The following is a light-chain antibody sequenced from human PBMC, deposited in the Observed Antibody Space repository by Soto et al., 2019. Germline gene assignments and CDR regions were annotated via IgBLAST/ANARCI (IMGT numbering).Light chain of an antibody. CDR3: TSFAGSGTYV. Sequence: GXXXXXXXXSXXXXSXXVGGYNYVSWYQQYPGKAPKLIIFDVTNRPSGVSDRFSGSKSGSTASLTISGLQADDEADYYCTSFAGSGTYVFGTGTKLTVL. V-gene: IGLV2-14*04. CDR1: SXXVGGYNY. CDR2: DVT. J-gene: IGLJ1*01.